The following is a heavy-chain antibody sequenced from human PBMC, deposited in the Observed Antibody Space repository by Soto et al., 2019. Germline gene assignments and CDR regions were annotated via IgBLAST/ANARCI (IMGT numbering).Heavy chain of an antibody. CDR2: IYHSGST. Sequence: SETLSLTCAVSCYSISSGYYWGWIRQPPGKGLEWIGSIYHSGSTYYNPSLKSRVTISVDTSKNQFSLKLSSVTAADTAVYYCAGSYRDYYYGMDVWGQGTTVTVSS. V-gene: IGHV4-38-2*01. D-gene: IGHD1-26*01. J-gene: IGHJ6*02. CDR3: AGSYRDYYYGMDV. CDR1: CYSISSGYY.